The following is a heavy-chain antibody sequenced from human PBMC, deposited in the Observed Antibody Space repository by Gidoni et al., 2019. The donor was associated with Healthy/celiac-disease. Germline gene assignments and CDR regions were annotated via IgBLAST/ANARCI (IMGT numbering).Heavy chain of an antibody. D-gene: IGHD2-2*01. CDR3: VKDRVVPAACFDY. CDR2: ISSNGGST. Sequence: EVQLVESVGGLVQPGGSLRLSCSASGFTFSTYAMHWVRQAPGKGLEYVSAISSNGGSTYYADSVKGRFTIYRDNSKNTLYLQMSSLRAEDTAVYYCVKDRVVPAACFDYWGQGTLVTVSS. J-gene: IGHJ4*02. CDR1: GFTFSTYA. V-gene: IGHV3-64D*06.